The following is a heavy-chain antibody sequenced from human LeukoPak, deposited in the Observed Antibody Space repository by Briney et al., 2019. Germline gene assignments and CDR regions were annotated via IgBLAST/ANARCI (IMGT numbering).Heavy chain of an antibody. CDR3: ATYRQVLLPFES. J-gene: IGHJ4*02. Sequence: GGSLRLSCAASGFTFSSSAMSWVRQAPGKGLEWVSTINGGGGSTYYADSVRGRFTISRDNSKSTLSLQMNSLRAEDTAIYYCATYRQVLLPFESWGQGTLVTVSS. D-gene: IGHD2-8*02. CDR2: INGGGGST. V-gene: IGHV3-23*01. CDR1: GFTFSSSA.